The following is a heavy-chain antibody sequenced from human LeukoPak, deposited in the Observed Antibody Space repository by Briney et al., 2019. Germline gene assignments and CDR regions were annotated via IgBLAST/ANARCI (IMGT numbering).Heavy chain of an antibody. J-gene: IGHJ3*02. CDR2: IWYNGGT. V-gene: IGHV4-59*01. CDR3: VKSNSRSQPWGLDI. Sequence: SETLSLTCTVSSGSISSYYWSWMRQPPGKGLVGIGYIWYNGGTSYHPSRKRRVTIPVDPFNKQLFLKVNSVTAADTAMYYFVKSNSRSQPWGLDIWGRGTLVTVSS. D-gene: IGHD4-11*01. CDR1: SGSISSYY.